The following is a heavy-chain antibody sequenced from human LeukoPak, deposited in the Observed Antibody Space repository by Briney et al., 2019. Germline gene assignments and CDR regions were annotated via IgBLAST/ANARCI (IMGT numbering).Heavy chain of an antibody. CDR3: AKGGYDYVEVGYFDC. Sequence: GGSLRLSCAASGFSFSDYYMHWVRQAPGKGLEWVSAISSSSTYIYYADSVKGRFTISRDNSKNTLYLQMNSLRADDTAVYYCAKGGYDYVEVGYFDCWGQGTLVTVSS. CDR1: GFSFSDYY. D-gene: IGHD5-12*01. CDR2: ISSSSTYI. J-gene: IGHJ4*02. V-gene: IGHV3-21*04.